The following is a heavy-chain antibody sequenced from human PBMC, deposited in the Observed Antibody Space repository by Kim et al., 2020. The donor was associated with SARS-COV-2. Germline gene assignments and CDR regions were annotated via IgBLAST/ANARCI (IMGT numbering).Heavy chain of an antibody. CDR2: IYSGGST. Sequence: GGSLRLSCAASGFTVSSNYMSWVRQAPGKGLEWVSVIYSGGSTYYADSVKGRFTISRHNSKNTLYLQMNSLRAEDTAVYYCASGLVAYYDSRKPRARGYYGMDVWGQGTTVTVSS. CDR1: GFTVSSNY. J-gene: IGHJ6*02. CDR3: ASGLVAYYDSRKPRARGYYGMDV. D-gene: IGHD3-22*01. V-gene: IGHV3-53*04.